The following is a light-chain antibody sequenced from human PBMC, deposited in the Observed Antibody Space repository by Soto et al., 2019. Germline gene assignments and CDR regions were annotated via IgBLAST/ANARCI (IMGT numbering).Light chain of an antibody. V-gene: IGLV2-8*01. Sequence: QSALTQPPSASGSPGQSVTISCTGTSSDVGGYNFVSWYQQHPGKAPKLMISQVSKRPSGVPDRFSGSKSGNTASLTVSGVQAEDEAAYYCSSHAGSNNLLFGGGPKVTVL. CDR3: SSHAGSNNLL. CDR1: SSDVGGYNF. CDR2: QVS. J-gene: IGLJ2*01.